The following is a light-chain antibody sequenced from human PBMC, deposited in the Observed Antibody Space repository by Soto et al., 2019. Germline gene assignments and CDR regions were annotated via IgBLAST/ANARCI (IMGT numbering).Light chain of an antibody. CDR1: QSVGSS. J-gene: IGKJ4*01. CDR2: DAS. CDR3: QQSSYLFT. V-gene: IGKV3-11*01. Sequence: EIVFTQSPATRSFYPWEIATLSCRASQSVGSSLAWYQQKPGQAPRLLIYDASNRATGIPARFSGSGSGTDFTLTINSLETEDVAVYYCQQSSYLFTFGGGTKVDIK.